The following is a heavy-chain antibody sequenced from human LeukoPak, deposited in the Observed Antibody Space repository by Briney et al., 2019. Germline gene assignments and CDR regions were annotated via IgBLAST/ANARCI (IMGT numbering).Heavy chain of an antibody. CDR1: GYTFTSYG. V-gene: IGHV1-18*01. Sequence: GASVKVSCKASGYTFTSYGISWVRQAPGQGLEWMGWISAYNGNTNYAQKFQDRVTMTTDTSTSTAYMDLRSLRSDDTAVYYCAREPSESFIDYWGQGTLVTVSS. CDR3: AREPSESFIDY. D-gene: IGHD1-26*01. CDR2: ISAYNGNT. J-gene: IGHJ4*02.